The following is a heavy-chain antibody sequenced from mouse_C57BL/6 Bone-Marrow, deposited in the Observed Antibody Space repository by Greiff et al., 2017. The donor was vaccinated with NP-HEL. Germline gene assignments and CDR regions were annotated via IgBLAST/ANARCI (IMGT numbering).Heavy chain of an antibody. CDR2: ISYDGSN. D-gene: IGHD1-1*01. CDR3: AREHGSSPYYFDY. V-gene: IGHV3-6*01. CDR1: GYSITSGYY. J-gene: IGHJ2*01. Sequence: VQLKESGPGLVKPSQSLSLTCSVTGYSITSGYYWNWIRQFPGNKLEWMGYISYDGSNNYNPSLKNRISITRDTSKNQFFLKLNSVTTEDTATYYCAREHGSSPYYFDYWGQGTTLTVSS.